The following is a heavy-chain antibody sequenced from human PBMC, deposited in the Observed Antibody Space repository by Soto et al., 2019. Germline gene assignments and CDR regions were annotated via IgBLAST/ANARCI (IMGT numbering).Heavy chain of an antibody. V-gene: IGHV3-30*18. D-gene: IGHD3-10*01. CDR1: GFTFSSYG. CDR2: ISYDESNK. CDR3: AKDPLWFGEFVTYWYFDL. J-gene: IGHJ2*01. Sequence: PGGSLRLSCAASGFTFSSYGMHWVRQAPGKGLEWVAVISYDESNKYYADSVKGRFTISRDNSKNTLYLQMNSLRAEDTAVYYCAKDPLWFGEFVTYWYFDLWGRGTLVTVSS.